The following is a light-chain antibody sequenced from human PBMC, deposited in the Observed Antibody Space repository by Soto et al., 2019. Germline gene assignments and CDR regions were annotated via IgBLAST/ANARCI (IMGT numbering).Light chain of an antibody. CDR2: GNI. CDR1: KSNIGAGFD. V-gene: IGLV1-40*01. Sequence: QSVLTQPPSVSGAPGQRVTISCTGSKSNIGAGFDVHWYQQFPGRAPKLLIFGNINRPSGVPDRFSGSKSGSSASLAITGLQTEDEADYFCQSFDSCGGNFYVFGTGSMVTVL. J-gene: IGLJ1*01. CDR3: QSFDSCGGNFYV.